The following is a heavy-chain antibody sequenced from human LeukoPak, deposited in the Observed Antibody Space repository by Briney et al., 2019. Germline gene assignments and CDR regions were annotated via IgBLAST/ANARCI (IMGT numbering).Heavy chain of an antibody. J-gene: IGHJ4*02. CDR3: ARDVAWDIVVVISQEYYFDY. CDR1: GYTFTGYY. CDR2: INPNSGGT. D-gene: IGHD2-2*01. Sequence: ASVKVSCKASGYTFTGYYMHWVRQAPGQGLEWMGWINPNSGGTNYAQKFQGRVTMTRDQSISTAYMELSRLRSDDTDVYYCARDVAWDIVVVISQEYYFDYWGQGTLVTVSS. V-gene: IGHV1-2*02.